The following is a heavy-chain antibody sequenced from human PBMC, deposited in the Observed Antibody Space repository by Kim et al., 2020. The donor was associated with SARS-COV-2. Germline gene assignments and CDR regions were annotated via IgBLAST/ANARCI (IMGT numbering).Heavy chain of an antibody. CDR3: AKDGRHTTSWRNLDS. J-gene: IGHJ4*02. V-gene: IGHV3-23*01. D-gene: IGHD2-2*01. Sequence: ADNVKGRLTISRTNSKSTLYLQMRSLRAEDGAVYYCAKDGRHTTSWRNLDSWGQGTLVTVSS.